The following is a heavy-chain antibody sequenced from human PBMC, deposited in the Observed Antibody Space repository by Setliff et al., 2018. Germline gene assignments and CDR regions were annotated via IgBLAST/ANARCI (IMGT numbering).Heavy chain of an antibody. V-gene: IGHV1-46*01. D-gene: IGHD2-2*01. CDR3: ARLVRYCTRTSCQRTSGAEL. CDR1: GYPFTSYY. Sequence: WASVKVSCKASGYPFTSYYMYWLRQAPGQGPEWLGIINIGGGSASYAQKFQGRVTLTTDASTSTAYLEVRSLTSDDTAIYYCARLVRYCTRTSCQRTSGAELWGQGTLVTVSS. J-gene: IGHJ4*02. CDR2: INIGGGSA.